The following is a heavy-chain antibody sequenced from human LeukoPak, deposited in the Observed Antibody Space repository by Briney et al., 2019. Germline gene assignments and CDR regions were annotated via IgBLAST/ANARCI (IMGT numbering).Heavy chain of an antibody. CDR2: IYYSGST. V-gene: IGHV4-39*01. CDR3: ARRVGANIKRLNWFDP. J-gene: IGHJ5*02. Sequence: SETLSLTCTVSGGSISSSSYYWGWIRQPPGKGLEWIGSIYYSGSTYYNPSLKSRVTISVDTSKNQFSLKLSSVTAADTAVYYCARRVGANIKRLNWFDPWGQGTLVTVSP. D-gene: IGHD1-26*01. CDR1: GGSISSSSYY.